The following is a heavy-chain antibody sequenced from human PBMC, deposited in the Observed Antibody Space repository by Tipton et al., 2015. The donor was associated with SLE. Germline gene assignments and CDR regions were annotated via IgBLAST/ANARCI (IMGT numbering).Heavy chain of an antibody. D-gene: IGHD2-15*01. V-gene: IGHV4-39*07. CDR3: ARHGTNGYCSGGSCSPGAWFDL. CDR1: GGSISSSSYY. J-gene: IGHJ5*02. CDR2: IYYSGST. Sequence: TLSLTCTVPGGSISSSSYYWGWIRQPPGKGLEWIGSIYYSGSTYYNPSLKSRVTISVDTSKNQFSLKLSSVTAADTAVYYCARHGTNGYCSGGSCSPGAWFDLWGQGTLVTVSS.